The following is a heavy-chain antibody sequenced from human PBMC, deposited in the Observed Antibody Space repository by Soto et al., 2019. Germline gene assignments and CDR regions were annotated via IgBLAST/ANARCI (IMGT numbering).Heavy chain of an antibody. J-gene: IGHJ4*02. CDR3: AKVVVPAAKSGGFDY. V-gene: IGHV3-23*01. CDR1: GFTFSSYA. CDR2: ISGSGGST. D-gene: IGHD2-2*01. Sequence: GGSLRLSCAASGFTFSSYAMSWVHQAPGKGLEWVSAISGSGGSTYYADSVKGRFTISRDNSKNTLYLQMNSLRAEDTAVYYCAKVVVPAAKSGGFDYWGQGTLVTVSS.